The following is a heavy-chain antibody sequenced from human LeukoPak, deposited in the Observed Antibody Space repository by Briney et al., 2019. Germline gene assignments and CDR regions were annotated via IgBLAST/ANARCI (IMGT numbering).Heavy chain of an antibody. V-gene: IGHV1-3*01. CDR1: GGTFSSYA. CDR3: ARAGGIVVVPAARPLDY. CDR2: INAGNGNT. D-gene: IGHD2-2*01. Sequence: ASVKVSCKASGGTFSSYAISWVRQAPGQRLEWMGWINAGNGNTKYSQKFQGRVTITRDTSASTAYMELSSLRSEDTAVYYCARAGGIVVVPAARPLDYWGQGTLVTVSS. J-gene: IGHJ4*02.